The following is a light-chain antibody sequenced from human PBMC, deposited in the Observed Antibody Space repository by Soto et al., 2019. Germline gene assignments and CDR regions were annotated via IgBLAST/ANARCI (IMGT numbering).Light chain of an antibody. J-gene: IGKJ2*01. CDR3: QQLNAWPRNT. CDR2: DIS. CDR1: QSVPSY. Sequence: EIVLTQFPATLSLSPGDRATLSCRASQSVPSYLAWYQHKPGQAHSLLVYDISNRATGIPARFTGSGSGTDYTLTISSLEPEDSAVYYCQQLNAWPRNTFAQGNKLEI. V-gene: IGKV3-11*01.